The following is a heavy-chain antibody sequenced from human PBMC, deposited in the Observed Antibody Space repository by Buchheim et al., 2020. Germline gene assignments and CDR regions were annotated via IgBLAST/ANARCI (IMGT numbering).Heavy chain of an antibody. CDR2: IWYDGSHK. Sequence: VQLVESGGGVVQPGRSLRLSCAASGFAFSTYAMHWVRQAPGKGLEWVAFIWYDGSHKYYGDSVKGRFTISRDNHNKLVYLQMNSLRVEDTAVYYCARVWGSGSYRWVFDYWGQGT. D-gene: IGHD3-10*01. V-gene: IGHV3-33*03. CDR1: GFAFSTYA. CDR3: ARVWGSGSYRWVFDY. J-gene: IGHJ4*02.